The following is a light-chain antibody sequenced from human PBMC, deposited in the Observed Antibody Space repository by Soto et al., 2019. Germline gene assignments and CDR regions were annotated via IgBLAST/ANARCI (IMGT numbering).Light chain of an antibody. CDR3: QQYNSYSPT. CDR2: DAS. V-gene: IGKV1-5*01. J-gene: IGKJ1*01. CDR1: QSISSW. Sequence: DIRKTQSPSTLSASVGDRVTITCRASQSISSWLAWYQQKPGKAPKLLIYDASSLESGVPSRFSGSGSGTEFTLTISSLQPDDFATYYCQQYNSYSPTFGQGTKVDIK.